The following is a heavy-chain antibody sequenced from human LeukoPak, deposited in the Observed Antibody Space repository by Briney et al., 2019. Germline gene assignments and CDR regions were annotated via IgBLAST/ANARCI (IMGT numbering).Heavy chain of an antibody. Sequence: ASVKVSCKAFGYTFTSNYMHWVRQAPGQGPEWMGVISPSGGSTTYAQKFQGRVTLTRDMSTSTDYLELSSLRSEDTAVYYCARGHWQLEVWGQGALVTVSS. D-gene: IGHD6-6*01. V-gene: IGHV1-46*01. J-gene: IGHJ4*02. CDR3: ARGHWQLEV. CDR1: GYTFTSNY. CDR2: ISPSGGST.